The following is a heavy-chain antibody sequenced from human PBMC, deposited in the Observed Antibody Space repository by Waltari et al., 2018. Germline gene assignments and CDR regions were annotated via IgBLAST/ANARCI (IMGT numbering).Heavy chain of an antibody. D-gene: IGHD2-15*01. CDR3: ARDQCSGGSCYRTNYYYGMDV. V-gene: IGHV1-69*04. CDR1: GGTFSIYA. J-gene: IGHJ6*02. Sequence: QVQLVQSGAEVKKPGSAVKVSCKASGGTFSIYAIRWVRPAPGQGLEWMGRIIPILGIANYAQKFQGRVTITADKSTSTAYMELSSLRSEDTAVYYCARDQCSGGSCYRTNYYYGMDVWGQGTTVTVSS. CDR2: IIPILGIA.